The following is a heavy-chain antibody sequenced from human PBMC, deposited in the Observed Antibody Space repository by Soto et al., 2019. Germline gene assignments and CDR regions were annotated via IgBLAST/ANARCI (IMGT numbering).Heavy chain of an antibody. CDR1: GGTFSSYA. CDR2: IIPIFGTA. CDR3: ARDPTVSGVTTAWFDP. D-gene: IGHD4-17*01. V-gene: IGHV1-69*12. J-gene: IGHJ5*02. Sequence: QVQLVQSGAEVKKPGSSVKVSCKASGGTFSSYAISWVRQAPGQGLEWMGGIIPIFGTANYAQKFQGRVTLTADESTSTADLELGSLRAEDTAVYYCARDPTVSGVTTAWFDPRGQGTLVTVSS.